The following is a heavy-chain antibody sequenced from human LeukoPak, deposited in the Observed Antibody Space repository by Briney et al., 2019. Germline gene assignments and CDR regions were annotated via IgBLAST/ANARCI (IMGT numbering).Heavy chain of an antibody. CDR2: LSSRQLHT. D-gene: IGHD4-17*01. J-gene: IGHJ5*01. V-gene: IGHV3-23*01. CDR3: TKDPNGDYVGAFDS. CDR1: RSTFSNFA. Sequence: AGSLRLSGAASRSTFSNFAMTWVRQAPGKELEWVSSLSSRQLHTYYSDSVKGRFTISRDNSKNTLYLQMNGLRADDTAIYYCTKDPNGDYVGAFDSWGQGTLVTVSS.